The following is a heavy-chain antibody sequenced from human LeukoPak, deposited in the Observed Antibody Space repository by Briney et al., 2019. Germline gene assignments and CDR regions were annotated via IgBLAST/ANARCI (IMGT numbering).Heavy chain of an antibody. J-gene: IGHJ4*02. CDR2: IYIDGST. D-gene: IGHD5-18*01. V-gene: IGHV3-53*01. Sequence: GGSLRLSCAASGFIVSSSYMSWVRQAPGKGLEWVSVIYIDGSTYYADSVKGRFTISRDNSENTLYLQMNSLRAEDTAVYYCARDLDSYDSYWGQGTLVTVSS. CDR3: ARDLDSYDSY. CDR1: GFIVSSSY.